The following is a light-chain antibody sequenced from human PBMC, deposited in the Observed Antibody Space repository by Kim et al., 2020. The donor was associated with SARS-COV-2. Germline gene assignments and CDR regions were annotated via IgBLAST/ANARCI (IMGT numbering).Light chain of an antibody. CDR1: SSDVGVYNY. CDR2: DVS. V-gene: IGLV2-11*01. Sequence: QLATISGTGTSSDVGVYNYVSWYQQHPGKAPKLLIYDVSKRPSGVPDLFSGSKSGNTASLTISGLQAEDEADYYCSSYAGSYNVVFGGGTQLTVL. J-gene: IGLJ2*01. CDR3: SSYAGSYNVV.